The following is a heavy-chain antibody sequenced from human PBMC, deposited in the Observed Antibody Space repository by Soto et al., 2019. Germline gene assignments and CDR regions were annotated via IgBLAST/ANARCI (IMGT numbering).Heavy chain of an antibody. V-gene: IGHV1-18*01. Sequence: QVQLVQSGAEVKKPGASVKVSCKTSGYTFTSYHISWVRQAPGQGLEWMGWISAYNTNTNYAQKFKGRATMTTDTLTITAYMELRSLRSDDTAVYYCAIDTPPTDYWGQGTLVTVSS. CDR1: GYTFTSYH. J-gene: IGHJ4*02. CDR2: ISAYNTNT. CDR3: AIDTPPTDY.